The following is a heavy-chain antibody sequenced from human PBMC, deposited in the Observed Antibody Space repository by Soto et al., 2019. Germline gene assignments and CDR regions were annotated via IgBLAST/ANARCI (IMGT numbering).Heavy chain of an antibody. J-gene: IGHJ5*02. D-gene: IGHD6-19*01. CDR1: GGSFSGYY. Sequence: SETLSLTCAVYGGSFSGYYWSWIRQPPGKGLEWIGEINHSGSTNYNPSLKSRVTISVDTSKNQFSLKLSSVTAADTAVYYCAREKQWLANWFDPWGQGTLVT. CDR2: INHSGST. CDR3: AREKQWLANWFDP. V-gene: IGHV4-34*01.